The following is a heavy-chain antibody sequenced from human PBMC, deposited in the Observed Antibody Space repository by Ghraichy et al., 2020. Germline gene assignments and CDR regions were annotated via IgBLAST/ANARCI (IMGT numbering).Heavy chain of an antibody. D-gene: IGHD5-18*01. V-gene: IGHV3-9*01. Sequence: GGSLRLSCAASGFTFDDYAMHWVRQAPGKGLEWVSGISWNSGSIGYADSVKGRFTISRDNAKNSLYLQMNSLRAEDTALYYCAKDYTAMVIGTDYWGQGTLVTVSS. CDR3: AKDYTAMVIGTDY. CDR1: GFTFDDYA. J-gene: IGHJ4*02. CDR2: ISWNSGSI.